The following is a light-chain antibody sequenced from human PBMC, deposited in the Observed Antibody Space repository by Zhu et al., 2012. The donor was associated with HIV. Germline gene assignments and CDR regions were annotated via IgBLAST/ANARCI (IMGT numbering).Light chain of an antibody. Sequence: EIVLTQSPGTLSLSPGQRATLSCRASQSVRSNYLAWYQQIRGQALRLLIYGASNRAADIPYRFSGSGSGTDFTLTISRLEPEDFVVYYCQLYGTSPPLTFGGGTKVEMK. V-gene: IGKV3-20*01. CDR1: QSVRSNY. CDR2: GAS. CDR3: QLYGTSPPLT. J-gene: IGKJ4*01.